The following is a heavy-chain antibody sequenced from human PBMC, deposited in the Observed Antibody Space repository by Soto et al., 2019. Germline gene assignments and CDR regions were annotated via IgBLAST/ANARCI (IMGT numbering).Heavy chain of an antibody. CDR2: VTGRGTNT. CDR1: GFTFSGFA. CDR3: VKGDFRTGSSA. D-gene: IGHD2-2*01. V-gene: IGHV3-23*01. J-gene: IGHJ5*02. Sequence: EVQLSESGGTSVQPGGSLRLSCVGSGFTFSGFAMSWVRQAPGKGLEWVSAVTGRGTNTYYAGSVQGRFTISRDNSNNTLYLQRTTLRAEDTAVYFCVKGDFRTGSSACGQGTLVIVSS.